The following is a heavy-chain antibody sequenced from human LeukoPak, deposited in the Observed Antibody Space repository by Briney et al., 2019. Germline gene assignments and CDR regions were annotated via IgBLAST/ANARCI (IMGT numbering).Heavy chain of an antibody. CDR1: GFTFSSYW. J-gene: IGHJ4*02. Sequence: GGSLRLSCAASGFTFSSYWMSWVRQAPGKGLEWVANIKQDGSEKYYVDSVKGRFTISRDNAKNSLYLQMNSLRAEDTAVYYCARDPGYGDYIHFDYWGQGTLVTVSS. CDR3: ARDPGYGDYIHFDY. CDR2: IKQDGSEK. V-gene: IGHV3-7*01. D-gene: IGHD4-17*01.